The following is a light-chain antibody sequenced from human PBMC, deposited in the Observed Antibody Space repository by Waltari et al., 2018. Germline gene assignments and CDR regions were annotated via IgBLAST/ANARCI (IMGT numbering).Light chain of an antibody. CDR3: QQYNRWPPLT. Sequence: EVVMTQSPAALSVSPGERVTLSCKASQNIDNNLAWYQQKPGQSPRLLIYGASTRATGVPARFSGSGSGTEFTLTISSLQSEDCAVCYCQQYNRWPPLTFGGGTKVEIK. J-gene: IGKJ4*01. CDR1: QNIDNN. V-gene: IGKV3-15*01. CDR2: GAS.